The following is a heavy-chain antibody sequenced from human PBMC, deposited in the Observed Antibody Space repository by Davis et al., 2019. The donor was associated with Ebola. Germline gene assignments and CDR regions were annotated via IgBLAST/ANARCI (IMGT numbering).Heavy chain of an antibody. CDR3: ERGEWDLLFDVVDI. D-gene: IGHD1-26*01. CDR2: IYTSGGS. CDR1: GGSISSYY. Sequence: PSETLSLTCTVSGGSISSYYWSWIRQPAGKGLEWIGQIYTSGGSNYNPSLKSRVTISVDSSKNQFSLKLSSVTAADTAIYYCERGEWDLLFDVVDIWGQGTKVIVSS. J-gene: IGHJ3*02. V-gene: IGHV4-4*07.